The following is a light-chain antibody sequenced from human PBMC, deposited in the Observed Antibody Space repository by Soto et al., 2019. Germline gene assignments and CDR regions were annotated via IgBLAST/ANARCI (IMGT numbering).Light chain of an antibody. CDR3: AAWDDSLSGSYV. CDR1: SSNIGSNY. CDR2: RNN. J-gene: IGLJ1*01. V-gene: IGLV1-47*01. Sequence: QAVVTQPPSASGTPGQRVTISCSGSSSNIGSNYVYWYQQLPGTAPQLLIYRNNQRPSGVPDRFSGSKSGTSASLAIGGLRSEDEADYYCAAWDDSLSGSYVFGTGTKLTVL.